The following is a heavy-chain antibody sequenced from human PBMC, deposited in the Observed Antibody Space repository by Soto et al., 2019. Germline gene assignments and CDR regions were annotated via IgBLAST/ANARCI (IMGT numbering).Heavy chain of an antibody. CDR2: IYHSGST. V-gene: IGHV4-30-2*01. CDR3: ARVLPGYDLFAAFDI. Sequence: QLQLQESGSGLVKPSQTLSLTCAVSGGSISSGGYSWSWIRQPPGKGLEWIGYIYHSGSTYYNPSLKSRVTISVDRSKNQFSLKLSSVTAADTAVYYCARVLPGYDLFAAFDIWGQGTMVTVSS. D-gene: IGHD2-2*01. CDR1: GGSISSGGYS. J-gene: IGHJ3*02.